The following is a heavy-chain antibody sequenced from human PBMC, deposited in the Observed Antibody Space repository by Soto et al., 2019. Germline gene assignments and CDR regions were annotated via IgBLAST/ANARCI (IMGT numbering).Heavy chain of an antibody. V-gene: IGHV3-23*01. CDR3: AKAFYREEDGYNSFDY. CDR2: ISGRGDST. Sequence: GGSLRLSCAASRLTFSRYAMSWVRQAPGKGLEWVSGISGRGDSTYYADSVKGRFTISRDNSNNTLFLQMNNLRAEDTAVYYCAKAFYREEDGYNSFDYWGQGTMVTVYS. J-gene: IGHJ4*02. D-gene: IGHD5-12*01. CDR1: RLTFSRYA.